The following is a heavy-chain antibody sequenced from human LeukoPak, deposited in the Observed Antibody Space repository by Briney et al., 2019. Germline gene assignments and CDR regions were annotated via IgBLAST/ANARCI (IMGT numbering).Heavy chain of an antibody. CDR2: IYYSGST. CDR1: GGSISSGGYY. V-gene: IGHV4-30-4*08. CDR3: ARRGYSYGYRN. D-gene: IGHD5-18*01. Sequence: SETLSLTCTVSGGSISSGGYYWSWIRQPPGKGLEWIGYIYYSGSTYYNPSLKSRVTISADTSKNQFSLNLTSVTAADTAVYYCARRGYSYGYRNWGQGTLVTVSS. J-gene: IGHJ4*02.